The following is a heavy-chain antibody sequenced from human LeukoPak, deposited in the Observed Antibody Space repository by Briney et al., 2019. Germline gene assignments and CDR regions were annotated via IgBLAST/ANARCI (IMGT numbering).Heavy chain of an antibody. V-gene: IGHV4-59*08. CDR1: GGSISSYY. D-gene: IGHD1-1*01. CDR2: IYNTGST. J-gene: IGHJ5*02. CDR3: ARQGGDSWNDSVYNWFDP. Sequence: PSETLSLTCTVSGGSISSYYWTWIRQPPGKGLEWIAYIYNTGSTNYNPSLKSRVTISIDTSRNQFSLRQRSVTAADTAVYYCARQGGDSWNDSVYNWFDPWGQGHVVTVSS.